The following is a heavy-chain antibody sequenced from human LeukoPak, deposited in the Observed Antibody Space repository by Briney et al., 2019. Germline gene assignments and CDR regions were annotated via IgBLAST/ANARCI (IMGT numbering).Heavy chain of an antibody. V-gene: IGHV4-61*08. D-gene: IGHD6-13*01. CDR1: GGSISSGGYY. J-gene: IGHJ4*02. CDR3: ARNYQYSSSLYY. Sequence: SQTLSLTCTVSGGSISSGGYYWSWIRQHPGKGLEWIGYIHYSGSTRYNPSLKSRVTISVDMSENQFSLKLSSVTAADTAVYYCARNYQYSSSLYYWGQGTLVTVSS. CDR2: IHYSGST.